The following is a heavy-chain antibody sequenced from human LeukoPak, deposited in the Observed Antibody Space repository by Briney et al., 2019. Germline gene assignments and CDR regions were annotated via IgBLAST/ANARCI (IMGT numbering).Heavy chain of an antibody. Sequence: AGRSLRLSCAASGISFRSYGMHWVRQAPGKGLEWVTFIWYDASNKYYAESVKGRFTISRDNSRNTVFLQMNSLRDEDTAVYYCAKDLYSNYGPADYWGQGNLVTVSS. J-gene: IGHJ4*02. CDR2: IWYDASNK. D-gene: IGHD4-11*01. CDR3: AKDLYSNYGPADY. CDR1: GISFRSYG. V-gene: IGHV3-33*06.